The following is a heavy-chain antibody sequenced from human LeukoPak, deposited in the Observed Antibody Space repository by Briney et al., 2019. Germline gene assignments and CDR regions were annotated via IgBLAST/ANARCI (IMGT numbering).Heavy chain of an antibody. V-gene: IGHV3-21*01. Sequence: AGGSLRLSCAASGFTFSSYSMNWVRQAPGKGLEWVSSISSSSSYIYYADSVEGRFTISRDNAKNSLYLQMNSLRAEDTAVYYCARDGSEVPAATFYYYYYMDVWGKGTTVTVS. CDR3: ARDGSEVPAATFYYYYYMDV. CDR1: GFTFSSYS. CDR2: ISSSSSYI. D-gene: IGHD2-2*01. J-gene: IGHJ6*03.